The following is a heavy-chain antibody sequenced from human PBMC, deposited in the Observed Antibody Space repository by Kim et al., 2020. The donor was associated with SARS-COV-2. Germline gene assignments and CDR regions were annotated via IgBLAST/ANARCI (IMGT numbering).Heavy chain of an antibody. CDR2: IYYSGST. Sequence: SETLSLTCTVSGGSISSSSYYWGWIRQPPGKGLEWIGSIYYSGSTYYNPSLKSRVTISVDTSKNQFSLKLSSVTAADTAVYYCARKEEAVAGRPYNWFDPWGQGTLVTVSS. J-gene: IGHJ5*02. CDR1: GGSISSSSYY. D-gene: IGHD6-19*01. CDR3: ARKEEAVAGRPYNWFDP. V-gene: IGHV4-39*01.